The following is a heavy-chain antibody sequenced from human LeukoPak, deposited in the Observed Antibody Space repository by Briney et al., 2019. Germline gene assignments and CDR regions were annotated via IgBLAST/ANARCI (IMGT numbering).Heavy chain of an antibody. CDR1: GFTFSDYY. D-gene: IGHD4-17*01. CDR3: VTYSYDYGDYAFDY. Sequence: PGGSLRLSCAASGFTFSDYYMSWIRQAPGKGLEWVSYISSNGSTIYYADSVKGRFTISRDNAKNSLYLQMNSLRAEDTAVYYCVTYSYDYGDYAFDYWGQGTLVTVSS. J-gene: IGHJ4*02. CDR2: ISSNGSTI. V-gene: IGHV3-11*01.